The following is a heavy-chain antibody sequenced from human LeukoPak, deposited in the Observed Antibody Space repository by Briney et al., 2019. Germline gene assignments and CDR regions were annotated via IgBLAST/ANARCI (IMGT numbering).Heavy chain of an antibody. V-gene: IGHV3-74*01. CDR2: INPDGTVT. D-gene: IGHD6-19*01. J-gene: IGHJ2*01. CDR3: VRDSPSGFFDL. Sequence: GGSLRLSCAASGFTFNTYWMHWVHQAPGKGLVWVSPINPDGTVTTYADSVKGRFTISRDNAKNTLYLQMNSLKAEDTAVYYCVRDSPSGFFDLWGRGTLVAVSS. CDR1: GFTFNTYW.